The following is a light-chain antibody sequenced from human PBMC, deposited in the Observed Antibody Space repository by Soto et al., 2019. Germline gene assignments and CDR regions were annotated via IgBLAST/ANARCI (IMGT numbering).Light chain of an antibody. Sequence: QSVLTQPPSVSAAPGQKVTISCSGSSSNIGNNYVSWYQQLPETAPYLLIYDNNKRPSGIPDRFSGSKSGTSATLDITGLQTGDEADYYCGTWDSSLSAVVFGGGTKVTVL. J-gene: IGLJ2*01. V-gene: IGLV1-51*01. CDR2: DNN. CDR1: SSNIGNNY. CDR3: GTWDSSLSAVV.